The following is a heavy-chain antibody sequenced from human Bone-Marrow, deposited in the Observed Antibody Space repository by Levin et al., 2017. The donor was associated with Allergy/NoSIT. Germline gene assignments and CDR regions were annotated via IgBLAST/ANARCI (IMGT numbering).Heavy chain of an antibody. CDR2: ISFDGVNQ. Sequence: GGSLRLSCAASGFKFKDYTMHWVRQTPGTGPEWVAIISFDGVNQYYPDSVKGRFIISRDNAKNTVSLQMNSLSAEDTAVYYCAKVHNSGYYDSWGQGILVTVSS. D-gene: IGHD3-16*01. CDR1: GFKFKDYT. CDR3: AKVHNSGYYDS. J-gene: IGHJ5*02. V-gene: IGHV3-30-3*01.